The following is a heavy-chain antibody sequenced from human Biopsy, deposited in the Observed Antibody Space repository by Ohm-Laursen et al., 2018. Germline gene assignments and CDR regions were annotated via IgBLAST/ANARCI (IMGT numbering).Heavy chain of an antibody. V-gene: IGHV1-46*01. CDR2: INPSGSDA. CDR1: GYTFTNYY. J-gene: IGHJ4*02. CDR3: AADSGSGSHFQFDY. Sequence: SVKVSCKASGYTFTNYYMHWVRQAPGQGLEWMGIINPSGSDATYAQKFQGRVTMTRDTSTSTAYMDLSSLRSEDTAVYYCAADSGSGSHFQFDYWGQGALVSVSS. D-gene: IGHD3-10*01.